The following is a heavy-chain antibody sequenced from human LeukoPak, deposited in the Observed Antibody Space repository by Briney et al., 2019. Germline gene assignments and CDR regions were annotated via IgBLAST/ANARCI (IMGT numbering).Heavy chain of an antibody. J-gene: IGHJ3*02. CDR3: ANIVVVPAAPEDAFDI. CDR2: IRYDGSNK. Sequence: PGGSLRLSCAASGFTFSSYGMHCVRRAPGKGLEWVAFIRYDGSNKYYADSVKGRFTISRDNSKNTMYLQMSSLRAADTAVYYCANIVVVPAAPEDAFDIWGQGTMVTVSS. D-gene: IGHD2-2*01. CDR1: GFTFSSYG. V-gene: IGHV3-30*02.